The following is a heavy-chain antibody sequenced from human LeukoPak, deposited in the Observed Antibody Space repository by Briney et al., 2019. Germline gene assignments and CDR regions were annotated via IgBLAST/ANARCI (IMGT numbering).Heavy chain of an antibody. J-gene: IGHJ6*03. CDR1: GGCISCSSDY. V-gene: IGHV4-39*01. CDR3: ATHVPYCTGTSCYRWDYYYYMDV. Sequence: SETLPLTCSVSGGCISCSSDYCGWIPRPPGKGLELIGSIYYSGSTYYNPSLKCRATISADTSKNQFSVKLSSVTAADTAVYYCATHVPYCTGTSCYRWDYYYYMDVWGKGATVTVSS. D-gene: IGHD2-2*01. CDR2: IYYSGST.